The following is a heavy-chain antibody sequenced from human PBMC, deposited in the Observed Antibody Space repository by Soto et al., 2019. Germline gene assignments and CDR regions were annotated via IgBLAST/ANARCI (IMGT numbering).Heavy chain of an antibody. CDR2: IYYSGST. D-gene: IGHD2-21*01. CDR3: ARHGMRDGRWCAFDI. Sequence: QPQLQESGPGLVKPSETLSLTCTVSGGSISSSAYHWGWIRQPPGKGLEWIGSIYYSGSTFYNPSLKSRVTMSVDTSKNQFSLSLDSVTAADTAVLYCARHGMRDGRWCAFDIWGQGAMVTVSS. V-gene: IGHV4-39*01. CDR1: GGSISSSAYH. J-gene: IGHJ3*02.